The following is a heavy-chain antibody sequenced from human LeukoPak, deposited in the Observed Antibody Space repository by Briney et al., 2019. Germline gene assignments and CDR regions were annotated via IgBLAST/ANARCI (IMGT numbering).Heavy chain of an antibody. V-gene: IGHV1-69*05. CDR3: ANHYYDSSGYDAFDI. D-gene: IGHD3-22*01. Sequence: SVKVSCKASGGTFSRYAISWVRQAPGQGLEWMGGIIPIFGTANYAQKFQGRVTITTDESTSTAYMELSSLRSEDTAVYYRANHYYDSSGYDAFDIWGQGTMVTVSS. CDR2: IIPIFGTA. J-gene: IGHJ3*02. CDR1: GGTFSRYA.